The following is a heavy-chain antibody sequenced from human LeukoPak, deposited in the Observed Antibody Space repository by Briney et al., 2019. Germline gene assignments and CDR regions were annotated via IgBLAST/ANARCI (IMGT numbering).Heavy chain of an antibody. D-gene: IGHD3-16*01. Sequence: ASVKVSCKASGYTFTGYYIHWVRQAPGQGLEWMGWISAYNGNTNYAQKLQGRVTMTTDTSTSTAYMELRSLRSDDTAVYYCARGHYDYVWGSLDYWGQGTLVTVSS. CDR1: GYTFTGYY. V-gene: IGHV1-18*04. J-gene: IGHJ4*02. CDR3: ARGHYDYVWGSLDY. CDR2: ISAYNGNT.